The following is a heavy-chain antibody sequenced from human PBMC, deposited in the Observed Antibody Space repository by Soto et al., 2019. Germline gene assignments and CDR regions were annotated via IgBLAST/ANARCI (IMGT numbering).Heavy chain of an antibody. D-gene: IGHD3-3*01. J-gene: IGHJ4*02. CDR2: IYYSGST. CDR3: ARTYYDFWSGPKALSLFDY. V-gene: IGHV4-39*01. Sequence: PSETLSLTCTASGGSISSSSYYWGWIRQPPGKGLEWIGSIYYSGSTYYNPSLKSRVTISVDTSKNQFSLKLSSVTAADTAVYYCARTYYDFWSGPKALSLFDYWGQGTLVTVSS. CDR1: GGSISSSSYY.